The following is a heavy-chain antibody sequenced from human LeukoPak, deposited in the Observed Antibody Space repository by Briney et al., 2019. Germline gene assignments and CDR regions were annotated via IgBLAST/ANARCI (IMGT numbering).Heavy chain of an antibody. V-gene: IGHV1-69*06. Sequence: SVKVSCKASGGTFSSYGISWVRQAPGQGLEWMGGIIPIFGTANYAQKFQGRVTITADTSTSTAYMELRSLRSDDTAVYYCARDLKRSRARWENLGLDPWGQGTLVTVSS. CDR3: ARDLKRSRARWENLGLDP. J-gene: IGHJ5*02. D-gene: IGHD3-16*01. CDR2: IIPIFGTA. CDR1: GGTFSSYG.